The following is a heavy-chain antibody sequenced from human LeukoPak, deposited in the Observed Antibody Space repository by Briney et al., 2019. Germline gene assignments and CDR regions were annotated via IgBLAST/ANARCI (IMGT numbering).Heavy chain of an antibody. CDR1: GGSISSHY. J-gene: IGHJ3*02. CDR3: ARETAASDAFDI. D-gene: IGHD2-21*02. CDR2: IYYSGST. V-gene: IGHV4-59*11. Sequence: SETLSLTCSVSGGSISSHYWSWIRQPPGKGLEWIGYIYYSGSTNYNPSLKSRVTISVDTSKNQFSLKVTSVTAADTAVYYCARETAASDAFDIWGQGTMVTVSS.